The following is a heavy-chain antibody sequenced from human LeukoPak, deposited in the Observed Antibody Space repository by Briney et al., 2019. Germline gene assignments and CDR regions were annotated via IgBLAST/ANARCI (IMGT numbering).Heavy chain of an antibody. J-gene: IGHJ5*02. CDR1: GGSISSSSYY. Sequence: PSETLSLTCTVSGGSISSSSYYWGWIRQPPGKGLEWIGSIYYSGSTYYNPSLKSRVTISVDTSKNQFSLKLSSVTAADTAVYYCARVSKQLVGLNWFDPWGQGTLVTVSS. V-gene: IGHV4-39*07. CDR3: ARVSKQLVGLNWFDP. CDR2: IYYSGST. D-gene: IGHD6-13*01.